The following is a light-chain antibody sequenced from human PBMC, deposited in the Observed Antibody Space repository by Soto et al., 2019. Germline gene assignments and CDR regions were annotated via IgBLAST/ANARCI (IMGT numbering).Light chain of an antibody. Sequence: PGERATLSCRASQSVSSYLGWYQQKPGQAPRLLIYDVSDRATGVPARFSGSGSGTDFTLTISSLEPEDFAVYYCQHRYNWLIAFGQGTRLDIK. V-gene: IGKV3-11*01. CDR3: QHRYNWLIA. CDR1: QSVSSY. CDR2: DVS. J-gene: IGKJ5*01.